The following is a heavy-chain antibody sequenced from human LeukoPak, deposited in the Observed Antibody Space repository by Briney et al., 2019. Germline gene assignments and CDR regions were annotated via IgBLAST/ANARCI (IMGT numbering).Heavy chain of an antibody. J-gene: IGHJ4*01. V-gene: IGHV1-2*02. CDR1: GYTFTGYY. CDR2: INPNTGGT. CDR3: ARGDGDYVGNDY. Sequence: GASVKVSCKASGYTFTGYYMHWVRQAPGQGFEWMGWINPNTGGTHYAQNFQGRVTMTRDTSISTAYMAFSRLKSDDTAVYFRARGDGDYVGNDYWGHGTLVTVSS. D-gene: IGHD4-17*01.